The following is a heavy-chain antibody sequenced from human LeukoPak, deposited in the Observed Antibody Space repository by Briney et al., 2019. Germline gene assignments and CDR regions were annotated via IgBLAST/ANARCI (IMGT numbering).Heavy chain of an antibody. Sequence: SETLSLTCAVYGGSFSGYYWSWIRQPPGKGLEWIGEINHSGSTNYNPSLKSRVTISVDTSKNQFSLKLSSVTAADTAVYYCARAPGYSYGYNWFDPWGQGTLVTVSS. CDR3: ARAPGYSYGYNWFDP. J-gene: IGHJ5*02. D-gene: IGHD5-18*01. CDR1: GGSFSGYY. CDR2: INHSGST. V-gene: IGHV4-34*01.